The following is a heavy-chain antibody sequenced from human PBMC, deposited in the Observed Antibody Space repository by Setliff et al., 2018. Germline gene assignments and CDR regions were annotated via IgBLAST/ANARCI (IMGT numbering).Heavy chain of an antibody. J-gene: IGHJ6*03. CDR2: INPHSGGT. CDR3: ARGRPTANPYYYYYMDV. Sequence: ASVKVSCKASGYTFTGYYIHWVRQAPGQGLEWMGWINPHSGGTNFPQDFQGRVTITRDTSASTAYMDLSSLRSDDMAVYYCARGRPTANPYYYYYMDVWGKGTTVTVSS. V-gene: IGHV1-2*02. CDR1: GYTFTGYY. D-gene: IGHD4-4*01.